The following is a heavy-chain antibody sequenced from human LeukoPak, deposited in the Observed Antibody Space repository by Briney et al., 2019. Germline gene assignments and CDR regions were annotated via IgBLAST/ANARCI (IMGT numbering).Heavy chain of an antibody. Sequence: PGGSLRLSCAASGFTFSSNYVSWVRQAPGKGLEWVSVIYSGGSTYYSASVKDRFTISRDNSKNTLYLQMNSLSAEDTAVYYCARDRHAMGIFDYCGQGTLVTVSS. D-gene: IGHD2-21*01. V-gene: IGHV3-66*01. J-gene: IGHJ4*02. CDR3: ARDRHAMGIFDY. CDR2: IYSGGST. CDR1: GFTFSSNY.